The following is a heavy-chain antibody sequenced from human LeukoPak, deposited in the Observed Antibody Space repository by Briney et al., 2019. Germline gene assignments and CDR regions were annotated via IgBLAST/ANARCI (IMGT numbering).Heavy chain of an antibody. CDR2: ISGSGGST. J-gene: IGHJ6*03. CDR3: AKVEHGSVGYYYYYMDV. CDR1: GFTFSSYA. Sequence: GGSLRLSCAASGFTFSSYAMSWVRQAPGKGLEWVSAISGSGGSTYYADSVKGRFTISRDNSKNTLYLQMNSLGAEDTAVYYCAKVEHGSVGYYYYYMDVWGKGTTVTVSS. V-gene: IGHV3-23*01. D-gene: IGHD2-15*01.